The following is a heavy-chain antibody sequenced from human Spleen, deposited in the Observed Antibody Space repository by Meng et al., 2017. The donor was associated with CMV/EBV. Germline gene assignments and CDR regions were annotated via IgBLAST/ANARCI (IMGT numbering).Heavy chain of an antibody. J-gene: IGHJ4*02. CDR3: ARMGPLGYCSSTSCYAFDY. Sequence: GSLRLSCTVSGGSISSSSYYWGWIRQPPGKGLEWIGSIYYSGSTYYNPSLKSRVTISVDTSKNQFSLKLSSVTAADTAVYYCARMGPLGYCSSTSCYAFDYWGQGTLVTVSS. CDR1: GGSISSSSYY. CDR2: IYYSGST. D-gene: IGHD2-2*01. V-gene: IGHV4-39*01.